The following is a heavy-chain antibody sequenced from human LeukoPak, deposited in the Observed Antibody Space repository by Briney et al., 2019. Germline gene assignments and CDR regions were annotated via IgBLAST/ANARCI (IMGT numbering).Heavy chain of an antibody. D-gene: IGHD3-10*01. CDR1: GGTFSSYA. CDR2: IIPIFGTA. V-gene: IGHV1-69*13. J-gene: IGHJ4*02. CDR3: AREYYYGSGSFDY. Sequence: SVKVSCKASGGTFSSYAISWVRQAPGQGLEWMGGIIPIFGTANYAQKFQGRVTITADESTSTAYMELSSLRSEDTAVYYCAREYYYGSGSFDYWGQGTLVTVSS.